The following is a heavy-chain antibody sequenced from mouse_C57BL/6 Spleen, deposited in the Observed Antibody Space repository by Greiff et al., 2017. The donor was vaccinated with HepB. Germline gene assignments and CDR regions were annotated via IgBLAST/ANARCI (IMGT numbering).Heavy chain of an antibody. Sequence: EVQRVESGGGLVKPGGSLKLSCAASGFTFSDYGMHWVRQAPEKGLEWVAYISSGSSTIYYADTVKGRFTISRANAKNTLFLQMTSLRSEDTAMYYCAMTNLGWFAYWGQGTLVTVSA. V-gene: IGHV5-17*01. J-gene: IGHJ3*01. CDR1: GFTFSDYG. CDR2: ISSGSSTI. CDR3: AMTNLGWFAY. D-gene: IGHD3-3*01.